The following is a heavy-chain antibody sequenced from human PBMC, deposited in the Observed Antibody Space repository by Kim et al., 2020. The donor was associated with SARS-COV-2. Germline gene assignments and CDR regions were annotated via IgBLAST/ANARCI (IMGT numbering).Heavy chain of an antibody. Sequence: GGSLRLSCAASGLPFEIYWMAWVRQAPGKGPEWVAYIRHDGNEIYYGDSVKGRFTISRDNAKNSLYLQMNSLRVEDTAIYYCARDWDDDWGKGTLVTVSS. J-gene: IGHJ4*02. CDR3: ARDWDDD. D-gene: IGHD1-26*01. CDR2: IRHDGNEI. CDR1: GLPFEIYW. V-gene: IGHV3-7*01.